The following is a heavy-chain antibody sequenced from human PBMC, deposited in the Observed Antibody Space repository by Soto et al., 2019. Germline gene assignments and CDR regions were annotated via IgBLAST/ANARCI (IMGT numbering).Heavy chain of an antibody. D-gene: IGHD2-15*01. J-gene: IGHJ6*02. Sequence: ASVKVSCKASGYTFTGYYMHWVRQAPGQGLEWMGWINPNSGGTNYAQKFQGWVTMTRDTSISTAYMELSRLRSDDTAVYYCARDGPCSGGSCYHSGDYYYYYGMDVWGQGTTVTVSS. CDR1: GYTFTGYY. CDR2: INPNSGGT. V-gene: IGHV1-2*04. CDR3: ARDGPCSGGSCYHSGDYYYYYGMDV.